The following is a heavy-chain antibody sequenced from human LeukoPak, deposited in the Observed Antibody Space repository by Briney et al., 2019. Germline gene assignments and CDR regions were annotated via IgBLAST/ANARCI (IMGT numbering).Heavy chain of an antibody. Sequence: PSETLSLTCAVYGGSFSGYYWSGIRQPPGKGLEWIGQINHSGSTNYNPSLKSRVTISVDTSKNQFSLKLSSVTAADTAVYYCARLGYCSSTSCYSYYYYYYMDVWGKGTTVTVSS. V-gene: IGHV4-34*01. CDR3: ARLGYCSSTSCYSYYYYYYMDV. D-gene: IGHD2-2*02. J-gene: IGHJ6*03. CDR1: GGSFSGYY. CDR2: INHSGST.